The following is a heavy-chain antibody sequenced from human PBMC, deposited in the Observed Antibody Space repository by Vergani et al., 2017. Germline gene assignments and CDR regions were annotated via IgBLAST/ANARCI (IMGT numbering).Heavy chain of an antibody. Sequence: QVQLVLSGAEVERPGASVKVSCKASGYTFTSYYIHWVRQAPGQGLDWMGVINPSDSSRNYAQKFKGRVTMTRDTSTSTVYMELSRLRSEDTAVDFCTKTRSGTSSWYDDNCFDAWGQGTLVTVSA. D-gene: IGHD6-13*01. V-gene: IGHV1-46*03. CDR2: INPSDSSR. CDR3: TKTRSGTSSWYDDNCFDA. CDR1: GYTFTSYY. J-gene: IGHJ5*02.